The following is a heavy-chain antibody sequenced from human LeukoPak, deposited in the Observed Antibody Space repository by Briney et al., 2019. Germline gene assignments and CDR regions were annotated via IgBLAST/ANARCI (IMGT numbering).Heavy chain of an antibody. Sequence: EGSLRLSCAASGFTFSSYSMNWVRQAPGKGLEWVSSISSSSSYIYYADSVKGRFTISRDNAKNSLYLQMNSLRAEDTAVYYCARDPELAAAGSYWGQGTLVTVSS. CDR2: ISSSSSYI. D-gene: IGHD6-13*01. CDR1: GFTFSSYS. CDR3: ARDPELAAAGSY. J-gene: IGHJ4*02. V-gene: IGHV3-21*01.